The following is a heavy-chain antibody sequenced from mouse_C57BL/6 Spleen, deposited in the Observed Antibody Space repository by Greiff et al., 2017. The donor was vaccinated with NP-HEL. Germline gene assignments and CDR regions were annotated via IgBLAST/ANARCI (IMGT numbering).Heavy chain of an antibody. Sequence: QVQLKASGPGLVAPSQSLSITCTVSGFSLTSYAISWVRQPPGKGLEWLGVIWTGGGTNYNSALKSRLSISKDNSKSQVFLKMNSLQADDTARYYCARVTTVVEGAWFAYWGQGTLVTVSA. D-gene: IGHD1-1*01. V-gene: IGHV2-9-1*01. J-gene: IGHJ3*01. CDR3: ARVTTVVEGAWFAY. CDR1: GFSLTSYA. CDR2: IWTGGGT.